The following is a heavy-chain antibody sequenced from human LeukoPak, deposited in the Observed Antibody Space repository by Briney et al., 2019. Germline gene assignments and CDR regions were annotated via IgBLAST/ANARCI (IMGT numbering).Heavy chain of an antibody. Sequence: GESLQISCQGSGYSFTSYWIGWVRQMSGKGLEWMGIINPGDSDTRYSPSFQGQVTISADKSISTAYLQWSSLKASDTARYYCARFGYSYGYVFDYWGQGTLVTVSS. CDR2: INPGDSDT. D-gene: IGHD5-18*01. J-gene: IGHJ4*02. CDR1: GYSFTSYW. CDR3: ARFGYSYGYVFDY. V-gene: IGHV5-51*01.